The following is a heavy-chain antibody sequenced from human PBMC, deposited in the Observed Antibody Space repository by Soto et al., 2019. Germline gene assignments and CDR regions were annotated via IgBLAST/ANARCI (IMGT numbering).Heavy chain of an antibody. CDR1: GGSFSGYS. D-gene: IGHD2-8*02. CDR3: ARDKITGLFDY. V-gene: IGHV4-34*01. CDR2: INHSGST. Sequence: SETLSLTCAVYGGSFSGYSWTWIRRPPGTGLEWIGEINHSGSTNYNPSLKSRVTISVDTSKNQFSLKLTSVTAADTAVYYCARDKITGLFDYWGQGTLVTVS. J-gene: IGHJ4*02.